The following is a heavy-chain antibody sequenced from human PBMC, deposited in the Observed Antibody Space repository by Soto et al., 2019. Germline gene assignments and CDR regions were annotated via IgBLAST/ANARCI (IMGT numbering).Heavy chain of an antibody. Sequence: PSETLSLTCTVSGGSISSSSYYWGWIRQPPGKGLEWIGSIYYSGSTYYNPSLKSRVTISVDTSKNQFSLKLSSVTAADTAVYYCARPSYDSSGYYSDYWGQGTLVTVSS. J-gene: IGHJ4*02. V-gene: IGHV4-39*01. CDR3: ARPSYDSSGYYSDY. CDR1: GGSISSSSYY. CDR2: IYYSGST. D-gene: IGHD3-22*01.